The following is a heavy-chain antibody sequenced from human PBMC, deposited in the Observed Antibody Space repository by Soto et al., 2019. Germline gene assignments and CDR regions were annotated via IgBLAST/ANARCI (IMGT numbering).Heavy chain of an antibody. V-gene: IGHV1-3*01. D-gene: IGHD2-2*01. J-gene: IGHJ6*03. CDR3: ARGHLAVVPVASWYYYMDV. Sequence: QVQLVQSGAEVEKPGASVKVSCKASGYTFTNYAVHWVRQAPGQRPEWMGWINAGNGNTRYSQKFQGRVTITRDTSARTAYMELSSLRSEDTAVYYCARGHLAVVPVASWYYYMDVWGKGTTVTVSS. CDR1: GYTFTNYA. CDR2: INAGNGNT.